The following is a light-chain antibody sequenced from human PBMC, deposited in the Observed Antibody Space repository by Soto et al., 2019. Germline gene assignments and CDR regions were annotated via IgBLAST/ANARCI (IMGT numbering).Light chain of an antibody. CDR1: SSDVGSYNL. CDR2: EGS. Sequence: QSVLTQPASVSGYPGQSITISCTGTSSDVGSYNLVSWYQQRPGKAPKLMTYEGSKRPSGVSNRFSGSKSGNTASLTISGLQAEDEADYYCCSYAGSSTLYVFGTGTKLTVL. CDR3: CSYAGSSTLYV. V-gene: IGLV2-23*01. J-gene: IGLJ1*01.